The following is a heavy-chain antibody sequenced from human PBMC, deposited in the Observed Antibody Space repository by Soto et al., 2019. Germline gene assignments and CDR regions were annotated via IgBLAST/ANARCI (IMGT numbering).Heavy chain of an antibody. CDR1: GYSFTGYS. Sequence: QIQLVQSGAEVKKPGASVKVSCKASGYSFTGYSVGWVRQAPGQGPEWMGWISAYSGDTYYAQMFQERLTMTTDASTCTAYMDLRSLRSDDTAVYYCARPSGSYGDYAWSLKYWGQGTRVTVSS. CDR2: ISAYSGDT. V-gene: IGHV1-18*01. D-gene: IGHD4-17*01. CDR3: ARPSGSYGDYAWSLKY. J-gene: IGHJ4*02.